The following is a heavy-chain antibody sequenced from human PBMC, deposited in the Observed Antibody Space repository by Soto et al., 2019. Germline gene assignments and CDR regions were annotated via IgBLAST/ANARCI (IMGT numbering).Heavy chain of an antibody. Sequence: EASVKVSCKASGGTFSSYAISWVRQAPGQGLEWMGGIIPIFGTANYAQKFQGRVTITADESTSTAYMELSSLRSEDTAVYYCARAWYSGSYYYYYYGMDVWGQGTTVTVSS. D-gene: IGHD1-26*01. CDR1: GGTFSSYA. V-gene: IGHV1-69*13. CDR2: IIPIFGTA. J-gene: IGHJ6*02. CDR3: ARAWYSGSYYYYYYGMDV.